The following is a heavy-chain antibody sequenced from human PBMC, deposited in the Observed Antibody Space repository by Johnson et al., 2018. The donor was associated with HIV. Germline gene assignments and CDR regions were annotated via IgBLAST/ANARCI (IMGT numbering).Heavy chain of an antibody. CDR1: GFTFGDYA. D-gene: IGHD5-12*01. J-gene: IGHJ3*02. CDR2: IRWNPGSI. Sequence: VQLVESGGGLVQPGRSLRLSCAASGFTFGDYAMHWVRQAPGKGLEWVSGIRWNPGSIGYAASVKGRLPISRDNAKNSLYLQMNSLRAEDTAVYYCAKDPSDIADTAMTDAFDIWGQWTMVTVSS. CDR3: AKDPSDIADTAMTDAFDI. V-gene: IGHV3-9*01.